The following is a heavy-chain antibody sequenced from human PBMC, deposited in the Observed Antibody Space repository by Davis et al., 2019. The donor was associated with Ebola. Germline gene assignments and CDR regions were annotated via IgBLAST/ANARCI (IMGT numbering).Heavy chain of an antibody. J-gene: IGHJ4*02. D-gene: IGHD2-21*02. Sequence: GESLKISCAASGFTFSSYWMHWVRQAPGKGLVWVSRINSDGSSTSYADSVKGRFTISRDNAKNTLYLQMNSLRAEDTAVYYCAKDRCGGDCSSGYWGQGTLVTVSS. CDR3: AKDRCGGDCSSGY. V-gene: IGHV3-74*01. CDR2: INSDGSST. CDR1: GFTFSSYW.